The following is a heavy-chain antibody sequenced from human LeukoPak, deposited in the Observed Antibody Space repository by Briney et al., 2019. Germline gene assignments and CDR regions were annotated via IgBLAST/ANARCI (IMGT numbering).Heavy chain of an antibody. CDR2: IIPTFGTA. J-gene: IGHJ6*02. CDR1: GGTFSSYA. Sequence: ASVKVSCKASGGTFSSYAISWVRQAPGQGLEWMGGIIPTFGTANYAQKFQGRVTITADESTSTAYMELSSLRSEDTAVYYCATKRGRDGYIPYYYGMDVWGQGTTVTVSS. V-gene: IGHV1-69*13. D-gene: IGHD5-24*01. CDR3: ATKRGRDGYIPYYYGMDV.